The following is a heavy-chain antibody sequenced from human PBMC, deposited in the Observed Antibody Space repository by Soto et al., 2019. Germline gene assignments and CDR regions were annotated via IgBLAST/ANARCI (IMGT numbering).Heavy chain of an antibody. J-gene: IGHJ4*02. Sequence: GGSLRLSCAASGFTVSNNYMSWVRQAPGKGLEWVSFISSSSSTIYYADSVKGRFTISRDNAKNSLYLQMNSLRDEDTAVYYCARDRGYTYGFDFPGQAALVTGSS. CDR2: ISSSSSTI. V-gene: IGHV3-48*02. D-gene: IGHD5-18*01. CDR1: GFTVSNNY. CDR3: ARDRGYTYGFDF.